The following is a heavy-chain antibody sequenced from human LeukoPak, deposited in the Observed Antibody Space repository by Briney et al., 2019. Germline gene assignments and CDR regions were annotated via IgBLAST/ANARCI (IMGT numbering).Heavy chain of an antibody. V-gene: IGHV3-74*01. D-gene: IGHD3-10*01. J-gene: IGHJ6*02. Sequence: GGSLRLSCAASGFTFSSYWMHWVRQAPGKGLVWVSRINSDGSSTSYADSVKGRFTISRDNAKNTLYLQMNSLRADDTAVYYCVKAGPGSGTYYGMDVWGQGTTVTVSS. CDR2: INSDGSST. CDR3: VKAGPGSGTYYGMDV. CDR1: GFTFSSYW.